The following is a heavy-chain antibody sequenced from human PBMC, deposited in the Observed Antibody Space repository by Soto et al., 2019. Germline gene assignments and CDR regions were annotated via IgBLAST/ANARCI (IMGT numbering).Heavy chain of an antibody. CDR3: ARLIWTGYTGNFDY. V-gene: IGHV1-69*01. Sequence: QVQLVQSGAEVKKPGSSVKVSCKASGGTFSSYAISWVRQAPGQGLEWMGGIIPIFGTANYAQKLQGRVTITADESTSTAYMELSSLRSEDTAVYYCARLIWTGYTGNFDYWGQGTLVTVSS. D-gene: IGHD5-12*01. J-gene: IGHJ4*02. CDR2: IIPIFGTA. CDR1: GGTFSSYA.